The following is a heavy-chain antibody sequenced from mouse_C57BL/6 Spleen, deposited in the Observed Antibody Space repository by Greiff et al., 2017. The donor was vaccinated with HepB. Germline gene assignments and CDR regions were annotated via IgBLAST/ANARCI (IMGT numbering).Heavy chain of an antibody. CDR3: ARGTYGYDVDFDY. J-gene: IGHJ2*01. CDR2: IYPSDSET. CDR1: GYTFTSYW. D-gene: IGHD2-2*01. Sequence: VQLQQPGAELVRPGSSVKLSCKASGYTFTSYWMDWVKQRPGQGLEWIGNIYPSDSETHYNQKFKDKATLTVDKSSSTAYMQLSSLTSEDSAVYYCARGTYGYDVDFDYWGQGTTLTVSS. V-gene: IGHV1-61*01.